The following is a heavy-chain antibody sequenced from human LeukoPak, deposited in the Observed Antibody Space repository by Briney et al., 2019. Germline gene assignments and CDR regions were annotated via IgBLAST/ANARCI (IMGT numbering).Heavy chain of an antibody. CDR3: ARGGVWQQLAVDY. CDR2: IARNGGST. Sequence: GGSLRLSCAASGFNFINPAMHWVRQAPGKGLEYVSGIARNGGSTYYTNSVKGRFTISRDDSKNTLYLQMGSLRPEDMAVYYCARGGVWQQLAVDYWGQGTLVTVSS. CDR1: GFNFINPA. J-gene: IGHJ4*02. V-gene: IGHV3-64*01. D-gene: IGHD6-13*01.